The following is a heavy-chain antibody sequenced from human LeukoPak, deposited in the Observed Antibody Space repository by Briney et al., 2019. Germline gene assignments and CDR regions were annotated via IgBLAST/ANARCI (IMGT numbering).Heavy chain of an antibody. D-gene: IGHD1-1*01. J-gene: IGHJ5*02. CDR3: ARAMVERLGANNWFDP. V-gene: IGHV3-30-3*01. CDR1: GFTFSSYA. Sequence: GGSLRLSCAASGFTFSSYAMHWVRQAPGKGLEWVAVISYDGSNKYYADSVKGRFTISRDNSKNTLYLQMNSLRAEDTAVYYCARAMVERLGANNWFDPWGQGTLVTVSS. CDR2: ISYDGSNK.